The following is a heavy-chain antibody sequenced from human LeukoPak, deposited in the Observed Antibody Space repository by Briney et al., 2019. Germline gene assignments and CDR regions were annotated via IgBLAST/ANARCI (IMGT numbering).Heavy chain of an antibody. V-gene: IGHV1-8*01. CDR1: GYTFTSYD. D-gene: IGHD1-26*01. Sequence: ASVKVSCKASGYTFTSYDINWVRQATGQGLEWMGWMNPNSGNTGYAQKFQGRVTMTRNTSISTAYMELSSLRSEDTAVYYCARVLSGSYSEAFDIWGQGTMVTVSS. CDR3: ARVLSGSYSEAFDI. CDR2: MNPNSGNT. J-gene: IGHJ3*02.